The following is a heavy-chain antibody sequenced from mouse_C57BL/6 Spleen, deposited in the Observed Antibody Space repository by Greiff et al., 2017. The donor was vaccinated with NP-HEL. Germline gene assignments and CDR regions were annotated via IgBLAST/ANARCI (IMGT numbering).Heavy chain of an antibody. CDR1: GYTFTSYW. V-gene: IGHV1-50*01. D-gene: IGHD4-1*01. CDR2: IDPSDSYT. CDR3: ARGETETFDY. Sequence: QVQLQQPGAELVKPGASVKLSCKASGYTFTSYWMQWVKQRPGQGLEWIGEIDPSDSYTNYNQKFKGKATLTVDTSSSTAYMQLSSLTSEDSAVYYCARGETETFDYWGQGTTLTVSS. J-gene: IGHJ2*01.